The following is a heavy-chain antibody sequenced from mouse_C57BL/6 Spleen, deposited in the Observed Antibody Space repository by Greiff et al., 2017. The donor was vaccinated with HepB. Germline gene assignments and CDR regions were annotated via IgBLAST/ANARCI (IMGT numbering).Heavy chain of an antibody. CDR1: GYAFSSSW. J-gene: IGHJ3*01. V-gene: IGHV1-82*01. Sequence: QVQLKESGPELVKPGASVKISCKASGYAFSSSWMNWVKQRPGKGLEWIGRIYPGDGDTNYNGKFKGKATLTADKSSSTAYMQLSSLTSEDSAVYFCAREGVVAPGFAYWGQGTLVTVSA. CDR3: AREGVVAPGFAY. D-gene: IGHD1-1*01. CDR2: IYPGDGDT.